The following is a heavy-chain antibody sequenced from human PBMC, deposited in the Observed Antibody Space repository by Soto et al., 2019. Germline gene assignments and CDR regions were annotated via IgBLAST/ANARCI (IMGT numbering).Heavy chain of an antibody. CDR1: GGSISSYY. Sequence: SETLSLTCTVSGGSISSYYWSWIRQPPGKGLEWIGYIYYSGSTNYNPSLKSRVTISVDTSKNQFSLKLSSVTAADTAVYYCAREPGYSYGSTYFDYWGQGTLVTVSS. J-gene: IGHJ4*02. V-gene: IGHV4-59*01. CDR2: IYYSGST. D-gene: IGHD5-18*01. CDR3: AREPGYSYGSTYFDY.